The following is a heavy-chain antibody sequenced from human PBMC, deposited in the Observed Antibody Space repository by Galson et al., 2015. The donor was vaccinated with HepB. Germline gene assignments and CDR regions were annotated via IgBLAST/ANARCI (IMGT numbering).Heavy chain of an antibody. CDR2: INHSGST. D-gene: IGHD3-10*01. J-gene: IGHJ4*02. CDR3: ARVPYYYGSGSYRFDY. V-gene: IGHV4-34*01. CDR1: GGSFSGYY. Sequence: ETLSLTCAVYGGSFSGYYWSWIRQPPGKGLEWIGEINHSGSTNYNPSLKSRVTISVDTSKNQFSLKLSSVTAADTAVYYCARVPYYYGSGSYRFDYWGQGTLVTVSS.